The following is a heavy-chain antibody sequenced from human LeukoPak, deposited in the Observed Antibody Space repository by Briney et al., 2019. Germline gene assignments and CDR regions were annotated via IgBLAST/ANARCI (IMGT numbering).Heavy chain of an antibody. CDR2: ISWNSGSI. D-gene: IGHD4-23*01. V-gene: IGHV3-9*01. Sequence: PGGSLRLSCAASGFTFDDYAMHWVRQAPGKGLEWVSGISWNSGSIGYADSVKGRFTISRDNAKNSLYLQMNSLRAEDTALYYCAKSPTSVVTPDFDYWGQGTLVTVSS. J-gene: IGHJ4*02. CDR3: AKSPTSVVTPDFDY. CDR1: GFTFDDYA.